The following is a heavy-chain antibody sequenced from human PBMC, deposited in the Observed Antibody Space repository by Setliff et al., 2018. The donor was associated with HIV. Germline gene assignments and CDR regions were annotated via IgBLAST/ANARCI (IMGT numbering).Heavy chain of an antibody. CDR1: GGSISSGGYF. CDR3: ARVIQSSSFPFEC. V-gene: IGHV4-31*03. J-gene: IGHJ4*02. D-gene: IGHD6-19*01. CDR2: IYYSGST. Sequence: PSETLSLTCTVSGGSISSGGYFWSWIRQLPGKGLEWIGYIYYSGSTFYNPSLRSRVSISVDTSKNQFSLKLSSVTAADTAVYYCARVIQSSSFPFECWGQGALVTVSS.